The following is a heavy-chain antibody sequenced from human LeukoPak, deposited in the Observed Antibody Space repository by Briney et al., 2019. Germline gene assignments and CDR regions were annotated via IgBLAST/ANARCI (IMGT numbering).Heavy chain of an antibody. D-gene: IGHD2-15*01. J-gene: IGHJ4*02. V-gene: IGHV1-8*01. Sequence: ASVKVSCKASGYTFTSYDINWVRQATGQGLEWMGWMNPNSGNTGYAQKFQGRVTMTRNSSITTAYMELSSLRSEDTVVYYCARRHGRCSDGSCYYPDYWGQGTLVTVSS. CDR3: ARRHGRCSDGSCYYPDY. CDR1: GYTFTSYD. CDR2: MNPNSGNT.